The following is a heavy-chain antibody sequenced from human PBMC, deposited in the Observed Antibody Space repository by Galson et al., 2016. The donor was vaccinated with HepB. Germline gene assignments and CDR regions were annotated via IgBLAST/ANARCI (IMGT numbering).Heavy chain of an antibody. CDR3: ARVQSVLRYFDWLPY. D-gene: IGHD3-9*01. V-gene: IGHV1-24*01. Sequence: VKVSCKVSGYTLTEISMHWVRQTPGKGLEWMGGFNPANGETTYAQKFQGRVTMTRDTSTSTVYMELSSLRSEDTAVYYCARVQSVLRYFDWLPYWGQGTLVTVSS. J-gene: IGHJ4*02. CDR2: FNPANGET. CDR1: GYTLTEIS.